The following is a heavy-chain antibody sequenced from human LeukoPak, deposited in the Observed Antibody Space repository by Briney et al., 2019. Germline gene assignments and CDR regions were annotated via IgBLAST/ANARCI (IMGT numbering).Heavy chain of an antibody. CDR2: IYSGGST. Sequence: SGGSLRLSCAASGFTVSSNYMSWVRQAPGKGREWVSVIYSGGSTYYADSVKGRFTISRDNSKNTLYLQMNSLRAEDTAVYYCARGMRDSSGYYSYGMDVWGQGTTVTVSS. D-gene: IGHD3-22*01. V-gene: IGHV3-66*01. CDR1: GFTVSSNY. CDR3: ARGMRDSSGYYSYGMDV. J-gene: IGHJ6*02.